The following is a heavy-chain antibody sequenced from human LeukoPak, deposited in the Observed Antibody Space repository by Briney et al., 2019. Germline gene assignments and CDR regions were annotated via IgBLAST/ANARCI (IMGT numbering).Heavy chain of an antibody. Sequence: SETLSLTCAVYGGSFSGYYWSWIRQPPGKGLEWIGSIYYSGSTYYNPSLKSRVTISVDTSKNQFSLKLSSVTAADTAVYYCAGLPDYYDSSGYSQIFDYWGQGTLVTVSS. J-gene: IGHJ4*02. CDR2: IYYSGST. CDR1: GGSFSGYY. V-gene: IGHV4-34*01. CDR3: AGLPDYYDSSGYSQIFDY. D-gene: IGHD3-22*01.